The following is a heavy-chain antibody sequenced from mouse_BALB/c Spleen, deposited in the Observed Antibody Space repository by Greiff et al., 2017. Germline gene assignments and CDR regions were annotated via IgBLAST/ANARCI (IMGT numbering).Heavy chain of an antibody. V-gene: IGHV5-4*02. CDR3: ARDHTGY. Sequence: DVKLVESGGGLVKPGGSLKLSCAASGFTFSDYYMYWVRQTPEKRLEWVATISDGGSYTYYPDSVKGRFTISRDNAKNNLYLQMSSLKSEDTAMYYCARDHTGYWGQGTTLTVSS. CDR1: GFTFSDYY. J-gene: IGHJ2*01. CDR2: ISDGGSYT. D-gene: IGHD1-1*01.